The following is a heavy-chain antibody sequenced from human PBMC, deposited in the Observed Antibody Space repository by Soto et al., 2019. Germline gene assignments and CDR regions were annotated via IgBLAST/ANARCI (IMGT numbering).Heavy chain of an antibody. CDR2: ISSSSSYI. Sequence: PGGSLRLSCAASGFTFSSYSMNWVRQAPGKGLEWVSSISSSSSYIYYADSVKGRFTISRDNAKNSLYLQMNSLRAEDTAVYYCARSQGTAGWFGEFHGYYYYYYGMDVWGQGTTVTVSS. J-gene: IGHJ6*02. D-gene: IGHD3-10*01. CDR1: GFTFSSYS. V-gene: IGHV3-21*01. CDR3: ARSQGTAGWFGEFHGYYYYYYGMDV.